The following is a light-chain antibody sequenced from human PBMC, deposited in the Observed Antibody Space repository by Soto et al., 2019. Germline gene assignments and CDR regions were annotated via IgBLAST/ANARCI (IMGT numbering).Light chain of an antibody. CDR1: QSVSNTY. V-gene: IGKV3-20*01. Sequence: EIVLTQSPGTLSLSPGERATLSCRASQSVSNTYLAWYQQKPGQAPRLLISGASSRATGIPDRFSGSGSGTDFSLTISRLEPEDFAVYYCQQSYSSPYTFGPGTKVEIK. CDR3: QQSYSSPYT. CDR2: GAS. J-gene: IGKJ3*01.